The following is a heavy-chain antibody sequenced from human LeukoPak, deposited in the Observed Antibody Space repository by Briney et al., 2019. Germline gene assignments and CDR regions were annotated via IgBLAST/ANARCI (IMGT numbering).Heavy chain of an antibody. CDR2: ISAYNGNT. CDR3: ARGTGEGYTYGRYYFDY. Sequence: ASVKVSCKASGYTFTSYGISWVRQAPGQGLEWMGWISAYNGNTNYAQKLQGRVTMTRDMSTSTVYMELSRLRSDDTAVYYCARGTGEGYTYGRYYFDYWGQGTLVTVSS. CDR1: GYTFTSYG. V-gene: IGHV1-18*01. J-gene: IGHJ4*02. D-gene: IGHD5-18*01.